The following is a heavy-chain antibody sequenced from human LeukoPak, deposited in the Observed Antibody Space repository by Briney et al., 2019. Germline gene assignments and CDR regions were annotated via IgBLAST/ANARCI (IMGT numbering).Heavy chain of an antibody. D-gene: IGHD5-18*01. CDR2: IHYSGST. Sequence: SETLSLTCTVSGGSISNFYWSWTRQSPGKGPEWIGYIHYSGSTNYNPSLKSRVTISVDTSKNQFSLKLSSVTAADTAVYYCAREKDDSRDSYGYPRTRWFDPWGQGTLVTVSS. CDR3: AREKDDSRDSYGYPRTRWFDP. V-gene: IGHV4-59*01. CDR1: GGSISNFY. J-gene: IGHJ5*02.